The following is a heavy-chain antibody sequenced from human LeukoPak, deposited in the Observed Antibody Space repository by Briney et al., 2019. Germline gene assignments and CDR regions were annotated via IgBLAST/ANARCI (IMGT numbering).Heavy chain of an antibody. CDR1: GGTFSSYA. CDR3: AKDRAYDFWSGSNWFDP. J-gene: IGHJ5*02. V-gene: IGHV1-69*06. D-gene: IGHD3-3*01. CDR2: IIPIFGTA. Sequence: SVKVSCKASGGTFSSYAISWVRQAPGQGLEWMGGIIPIFGTANYAQKFQGRVTITADKSTSTAYMELSSLRAEDTAVYYCAKDRAYDFWSGSNWFDPWGQGTLVTVSS.